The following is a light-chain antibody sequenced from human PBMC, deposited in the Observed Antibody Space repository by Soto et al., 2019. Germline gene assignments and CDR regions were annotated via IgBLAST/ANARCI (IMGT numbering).Light chain of an antibody. CDR3: SSYAGSNIII. J-gene: IGLJ2*01. V-gene: IGLV2-8*01. Sequence: QSALTQPPSASGSPGQSVTISCTGTNRDVGGYNYVSWYQQHPGNAPKVMIYDVTQRPSGVPSRFSGSKSGNTASLTVSGLQTEDEGDYYCSSYAGSNIIIFGGGTKLTVL. CDR2: DVT. CDR1: NRDVGGYNY.